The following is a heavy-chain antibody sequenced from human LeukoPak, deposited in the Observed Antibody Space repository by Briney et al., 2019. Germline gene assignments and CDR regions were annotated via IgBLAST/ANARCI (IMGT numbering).Heavy chain of an antibody. CDR3: AKAGGGNLGN. D-gene: IGHD4-23*01. CDR2: ISYDGSNK. CDR1: GFTFSSYG. Sequence: GGSLRLSCAASGFTFSSYGMHWVRQAPGKGLEWVAVISYDGSNKYYADSVKGRFTISRDNSKNTLYLQMNSLRAEDTAVYYCAKAGGGNLGNWGQGTLVTVSS. V-gene: IGHV3-30*18. J-gene: IGHJ4*02.